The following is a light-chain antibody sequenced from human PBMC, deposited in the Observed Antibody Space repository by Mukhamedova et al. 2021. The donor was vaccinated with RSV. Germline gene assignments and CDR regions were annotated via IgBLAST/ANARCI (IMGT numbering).Light chain of an antibody. CDR3: QQYENLPVT. V-gene: IGKV1-33*01. CDR2: GAF. Sequence: WYQRRVHGKAPKLLIYGAFSLQTGVPSRFSGSGFGTEFSLTIRGLQPEDFATYYCQQYENLPVTFGGGTKVEV. J-gene: IGKJ4*01.